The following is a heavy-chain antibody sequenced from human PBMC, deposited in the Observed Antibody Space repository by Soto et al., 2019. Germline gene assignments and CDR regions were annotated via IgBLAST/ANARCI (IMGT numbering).Heavy chain of an antibody. Sequence: QVQLVQSGAEVKKPGSSVKVSCQASGGTFSSYAISWVRQAPGQGLEWMGGIIPIFGTANYAQKFQGRVTITADKSTSTAYMELSSLRAEDTAVYYGARRGSERVPFDPWGQGTLVTVSS. V-gene: IGHV1-69*06. CDR3: ARRGSERVPFDP. J-gene: IGHJ5*02. D-gene: IGHD3-10*01. CDR2: IIPIFGTA. CDR1: GGTFSSYA.